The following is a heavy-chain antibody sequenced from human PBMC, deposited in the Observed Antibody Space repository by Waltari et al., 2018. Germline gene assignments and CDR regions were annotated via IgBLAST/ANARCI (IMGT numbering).Heavy chain of an antibody. CDR2: MNTHSGNT. J-gene: IGHJ2*01. CDR1: GYTFTSYD. D-gene: IGHD7-27*01. Sequence: QVQLVQSGAEVKKPGASVKVSCKTSGYTFTSYDIHWVRQAAGQGLEWLGWMNTHSGNTGYIQKFQGRVAMTRNTSITTAYMELSSLKSDDSAIYYCARGLGTLGNSEWYFDVWGRGTLVTVSS. V-gene: IGHV1-8*01. CDR3: ARGLGTLGNSEWYFDV.